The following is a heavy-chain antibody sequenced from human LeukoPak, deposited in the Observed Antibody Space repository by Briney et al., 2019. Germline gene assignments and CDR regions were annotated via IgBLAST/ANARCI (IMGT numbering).Heavy chain of an antibody. CDR1: GFTFSSYS. J-gene: IGHJ3*02. CDR2: ISSSSSYI. CDR3: ARDLGSYSVGDAYDI. Sequence: GGSLRLSCAASGFTFSSYSMNWVRQAPGKGLEWVSSISSSSSYIYYADSVKGRFTISRDNSKNSLYLQMNSLRAEDTAVYYCARDLGSYSVGDAYDIWGQGTMVTVSS. V-gene: IGHV3-21*01. D-gene: IGHD1-26*01.